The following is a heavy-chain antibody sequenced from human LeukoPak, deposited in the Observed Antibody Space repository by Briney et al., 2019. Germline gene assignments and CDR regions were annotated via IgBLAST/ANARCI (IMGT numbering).Heavy chain of an antibody. V-gene: IGHV1-8*01. CDR1: GYTFTSYD. J-gene: IGHJ4*02. Sequence: GASVKVSCKASGYTFTSYDINWVRQATGQGLEWMGWMNPNSGNTGYAQKFQGRVTMTRNTSISTAYMELSSLRSEDTAVYYCARSPPMVRGRSRSYYFDYWGQGTLVTVSS. CDR2: MNPNSGNT. D-gene: IGHD3-10*01. CDR3: ARSPPMVRGRSRSYYFDY.